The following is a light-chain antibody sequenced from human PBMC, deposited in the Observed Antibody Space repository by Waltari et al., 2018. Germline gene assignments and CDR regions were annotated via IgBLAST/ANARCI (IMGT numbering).Light chain of an antibody. J-gene: IGKJ1*01. CDR1: QNIYNC. Sequence: DTQMTQSPSTLSAYVGARVTITCRASQNIYNCLAWYQQKPGGAPEVLIYGASSWRSGVPSRFSGSGCGTEVTLTISSLQPGDFATYYCQQYHGDSPTFGQGTRVEIK. V-gene: IGKV1-5*01. CDR3: QQYHGDSPT. CDR2: GAS.